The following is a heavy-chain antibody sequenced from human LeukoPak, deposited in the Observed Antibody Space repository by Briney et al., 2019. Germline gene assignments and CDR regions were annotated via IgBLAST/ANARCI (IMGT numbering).Heavy chain of an antibody. D-gene: IGHD3-3*01. V-gene: IGHV4-30-4*02. J-gene: IGHJ5*02. CDR2: IYYSGST. Sequence: SETLSLTCTVSGGSISSGDYYWSWIRQPPGKGPEWIGYIYYSGSTYYNPSLKSRVTISVDTSKNQFSLKLSSVTAADTAVYYCARGGDFWSGENWFDPWGQGTLVTVSS. CDR1: GGSISSGDYY. CDR3: ARGGDFWSGENWFDP.